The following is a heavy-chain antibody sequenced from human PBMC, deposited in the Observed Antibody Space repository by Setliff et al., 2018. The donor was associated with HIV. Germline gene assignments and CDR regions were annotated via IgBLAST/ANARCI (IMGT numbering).Heavy chain of an antibody. CDR2: IYTSGST. D-gene: IGHD1-1*01. V-gene: IGHV4-4*07. CDR1: GGPISSYY. J-gene: IGHJ6*03. CDR3: ARLEPNYYYYYMDV. Sequence: SETLSLTCTVSGGPISSYYWSWIRQPAGKGLEWIGHIYTSGSTNYNPSLKSRVTISLDTSRNQFSLKLSYVTAADTAVYYCARLEPNYYYYYMDVWGKGTTVTVSS.